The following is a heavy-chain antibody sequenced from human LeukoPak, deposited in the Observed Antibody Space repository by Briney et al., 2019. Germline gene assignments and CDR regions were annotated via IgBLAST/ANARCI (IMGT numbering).Heavy chain of an antibody. Sequence: GASVKISCYASGYIFISYCISWGRQHAGHGLEWMGWIRAYNGNTNYAQNLQGRVTMTTHTSTSTAYMELRSQRSDDTAVYYCAREHIVGATQPTFDPWGQGTLVTVSS. CDR1: GYIFISYC. CDR2: IRAYNGNT. CDR3: AREHIVGATQPTFDP. J-gene: IGHJ5*02. V-gene: IGHV1-18*04. D-gene: IGHD1-26*01.